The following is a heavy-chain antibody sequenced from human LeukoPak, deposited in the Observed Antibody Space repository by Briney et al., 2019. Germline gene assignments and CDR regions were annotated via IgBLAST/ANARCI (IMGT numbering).Heavy chain of an antibody. Sequence: SETLSLTCTVSGGSISSSSYYWSWIRQPAGKGLEWIGRIYTSGSTNYNPSLKSRVTMSVDTSKNQFSLKLSSVTAADTAVYYCARDRGPGSYYPLDYWGQGTLVTVSS. CDR1: GGSISSSSYY. CDR2: IYTSGST. D-gene: IGHD3-10*01. V-gene: IGHV4-61*02. CDR3: ARDRGPGSYYPLDY. J-gene: IGHJ4*02.